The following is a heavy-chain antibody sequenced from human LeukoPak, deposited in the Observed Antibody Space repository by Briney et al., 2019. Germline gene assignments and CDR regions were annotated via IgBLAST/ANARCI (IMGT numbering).Heavy chain of an antibody. CDR2: ISAYNGNT. D-gene: IGHD6-13*01. V-gene: IGHV1-18*01. Sequence: ASVRVSCKASGYTFTSYSISWVRQAPGQGLEWMGWISAYNGNTNYAQKLQGRVTMTTDTSTSTAYMELRSLRSDDTAVYYCARDYSSSSRFDYYYYYGMDVWGQGTTVTVSS. J-gene: IGHJ6*02. CDR1: GYTFTSYS. CDR3: ARDYSSSSRFDYYYYYGMDV.